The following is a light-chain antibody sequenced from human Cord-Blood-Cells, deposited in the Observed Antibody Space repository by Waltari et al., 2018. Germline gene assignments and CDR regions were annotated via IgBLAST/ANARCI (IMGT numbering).Light chain of an antibody. V-gene: IGLV2-14*01. CDR2: DVS. J-gene: IGLJ2*01. Sequence: QSALTQPASVSGSPGQSLTISCTGTSSDVGGYNYVSWSQQHPGKAPKLMIYDVSNRPSGVSKRFSGAKSGNTASLTISGLQAVDEADYYCSSYTSSSTLVVFGGGTKLTVL. CDR1: SSDVGGYNY. CDR3: SSYTSSSTLVV.